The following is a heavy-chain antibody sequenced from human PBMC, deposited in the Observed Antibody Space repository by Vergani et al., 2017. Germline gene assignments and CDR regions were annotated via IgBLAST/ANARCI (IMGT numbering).Heavy chain of an antibody. D-gene: IGHD2-15*01. CDR2: IIPSLATT. J-gene: IGHJ4*02. CDR1: GGTFSSYA. CDR3: ARATCSGGSCYRGFEY. Sequence: QVQLEQSGAEVKKPGSSVKVSCKASGGTFSSYALHWVRQAPGQGLEWMGSIIPSLATTIYAQKFQGRVTMTADESTSTAYMELSSLKSEDTAVFYCARATCSGGSCYRGFEYWGQGSLVTVSS. V-gene: IGHV1-69*11.